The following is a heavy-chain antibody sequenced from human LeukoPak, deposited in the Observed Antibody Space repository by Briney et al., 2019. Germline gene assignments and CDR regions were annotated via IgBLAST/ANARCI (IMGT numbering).Heavy chain of an antibody. J-gene: IGHJ3*02. CDR1: GFTFSSYW. CDR2: IKQDGSEK. Sequence: TGGSLRLSCAASGFTFSSYWMSWVRQAPGKGLEWVANIKQDGSEKYYVDSVKGRFTISRDNAKNSLYLQMNSLRAEDTAVYYCARSYYYDSSGYLGIWGQGTMVTVSS. D-gene: IGHD3-22*01. V-gene: IGHV3-7*01. CDR3: ARSYYYDSSGYLGI.